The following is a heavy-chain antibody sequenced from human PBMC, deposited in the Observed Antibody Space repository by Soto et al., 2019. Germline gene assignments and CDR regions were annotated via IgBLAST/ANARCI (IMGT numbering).Heavy chain of an antibody. CDR1: GGSISSGGYS. V-gene: IGHV4-30-2*01. Sequence: QLQLQESGSGLVKPSQTLSLTCAVSGGSISSGGYSWSWIRQPPGKGLEWIGYIYHSGSTYYNPSLKSRVTISVDRSKNQFSLKLSSVTAADTAVYYCARVDPYGSGSSLDYWGQGTLVTVSS. D-gene: IGHD3-10*01. CDR2: IYHSGST. J-gene: IGHJ4*02. CDR3: ARVDPYGSGSSLDY.